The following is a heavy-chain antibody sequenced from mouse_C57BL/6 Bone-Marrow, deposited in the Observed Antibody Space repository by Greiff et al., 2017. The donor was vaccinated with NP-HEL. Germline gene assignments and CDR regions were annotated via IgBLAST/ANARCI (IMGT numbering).Heavy chain of an antibody. D-gene: IGHD2-2*01. CDR1: GYSFTGYF. Sequence: VQRQKSGPEMVTPGDSFNISCKASGYSFTGYFMNWVMQSHGKSLEWIGRINPYNGDTFYNQKFKGKATLTVDKSSSTAHMELRSLTSEDSAVYYCANGYDYAMDYWGQGTSVTVSS. CDR2: INPYNGDT. J-gene: IGHJ4*01. V-gene: IGHV1-20*01. CDR3: ANGYDYAMDY.